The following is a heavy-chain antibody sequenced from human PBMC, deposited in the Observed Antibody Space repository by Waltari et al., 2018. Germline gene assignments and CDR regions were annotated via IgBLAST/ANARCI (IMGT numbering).Heavy chain of an antibody. Sequence: QVQLVESGGGVVQPGGSLRLSCAAAGFMFISYGMHWVRQAPGKGLEWVAFIRSDGSKKHYADSVKGRFTISRDNSKNMLYLQMNSLRPEDTAVYYCAKEEDYYGSGRPDYWGQGTLVTVSS. V-gene: IGHV3-30*02. J-gene: IGHJ4*02. CDR3: AKEEDYYGSGRPDY. CDR2: IRSDGSKK. D-gene: IGHD3-10*01. CDR1: GFMFISYG.